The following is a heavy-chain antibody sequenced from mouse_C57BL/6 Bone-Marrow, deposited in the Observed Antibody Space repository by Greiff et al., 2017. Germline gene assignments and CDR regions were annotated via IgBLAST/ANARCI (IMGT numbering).Heavy chain of an antibody. Sequence: QVQLQQSGAELARPGASVKLSCKASGYTFTSYGISWVKQRTGQGLEWIGEIYPRSGNTYYNEKFKGKATLTADKSSSTAYMELRSLTSEDSAVYFCARHYEYAWFAYWGQGTLVTVSA. CDR1: GYTFTSYG. CDR2: IYPRSGNT. CDR3: ARHYEYAWFAY. J-gene: IGHJ3*01. D-gene: IGHD2-4*01. V-gene: IGHV1-81*01.